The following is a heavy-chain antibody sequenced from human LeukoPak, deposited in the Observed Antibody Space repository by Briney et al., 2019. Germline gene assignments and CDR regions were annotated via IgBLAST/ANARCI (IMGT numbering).Heavy chain of an antibody. CDR3: ARTTITMIALFYY. D-gene: IGHD3-22*01. CDR2: TNPNSGNT. J-gene: IGHJ4*02. Sequence: GASVKVSCKASGYTFTSYDINWVRQATGQGLEWMGWTNPNSGNTGYAQKFQGRVTITRNTPISTAYMELSSLRSEDTAVYYCARTTITMIALFYYWGQGTLVTVSS. CDR1: GYTFTSYD. V-gene: IGHV1-8*01.